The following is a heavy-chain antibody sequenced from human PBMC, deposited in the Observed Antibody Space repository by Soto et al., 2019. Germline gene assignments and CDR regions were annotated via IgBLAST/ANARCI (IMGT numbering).Heavy chain of an antibody. Sequence: GGSLRLACAASGFTFRSYAMHWVRQAPGKGLEWVAVIWYDGSNKYYADSVKGRFTISGDNSKNTLYLQMNSLRADDTAVYYCAKAKDSSSWYPVYFQHWGQGTLVTVSS. J-gene: IGHJ1*01. CDR3: AKAKDSSSWYPVYFQH. CDR1: GFTFRSYA. D-gene: IGHD6-13*01. CDR2: IWYDGSNK. V-gene: IGHV3-33*06.